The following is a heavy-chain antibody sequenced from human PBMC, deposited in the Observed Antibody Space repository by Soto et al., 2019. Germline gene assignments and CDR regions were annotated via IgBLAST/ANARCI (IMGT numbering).Heavy chain of an antibody. V-gene: IGHV3-23*01. CDR2: ISGSGGST. J-gene: IGHJ6*02. CDR1: GFTFSSYA. D-gene: IGHD3-3*01. Sequence: EVQLLESGGGLVQPGGSLRLSCAASGFTFSSYAMSWVRQAPGKGLEWVSAISGSGGSTYYADSVKGRFTISRDNSKNTMYLQMNSLRAEDTAVYYCAKDSPNSLTYDFWSGYPDYGMDVWGRGTTVTVSS. CDR3: AKDSPNSLTYDFWSGYPDYGMDV.